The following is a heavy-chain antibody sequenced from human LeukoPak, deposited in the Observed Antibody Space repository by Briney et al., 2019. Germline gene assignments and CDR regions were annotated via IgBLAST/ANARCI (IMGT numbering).Heavy chain of an antibody. Sequence: GASVKVSCKASGYTFTSYGISWVRQAPGQGLEWMGWNSAYNGNTNYAQKLQGRVTMTTDTSTSTAYMELRSLRSDDTAVYYCARTPDYGDSTCFDYWGQGTLVTVSS. D-gene: IGHD4-17*01. CDR3: ARTPDYGDSTCFDY. CDR2: NSAYNGNT. J-gene: IGHJ4*02. V-gene: IGHV1-18*01. CDR1: GYTFTSYG.